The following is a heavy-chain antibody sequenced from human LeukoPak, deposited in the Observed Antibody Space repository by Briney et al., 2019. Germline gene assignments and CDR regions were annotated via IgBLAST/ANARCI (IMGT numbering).Heavy chain of an antibody. CDR3: TNCARAGGYCYYDY. J-gene: IGHJ4*02. Sequence: PGGSLRLSCAASGFPFTTFALSWVRQAPGKGLEWVSDISGSGGSTYYADSVKGRFTISRDNSKNTLYLQLNSLSAEDTAVYYCTNCARAGGYCYYDYWGQGTLVTVSS. D-gene: IGHD2-21*02. V-gene: IGHV3-23*01. CDR2: ISGSGGST. CDR1: GFPFTTFA.